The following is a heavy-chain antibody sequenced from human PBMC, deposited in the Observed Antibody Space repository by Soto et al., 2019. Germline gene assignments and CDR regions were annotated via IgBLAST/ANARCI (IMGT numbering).Heavy chain of an antibody. CDR3: ARDRGVIVGAIPSGMDV. D-gene: IGHD1-26*01. Sequence: PSESLSLTCTVSGGSISSYYWSWIRQPPGKGLDWIGYIYYSGSTNYNPSLKSRVTISVDTSKNQFSLKLSSVTAADTAVYYCARDRGVIVGAIPSGMDVWGQGTTVTVSS. CDR1: GGSISSYY. V-gene: IGHV4-59*01. CDR2: IYYSGST. J-gene: IGHJ6*02.